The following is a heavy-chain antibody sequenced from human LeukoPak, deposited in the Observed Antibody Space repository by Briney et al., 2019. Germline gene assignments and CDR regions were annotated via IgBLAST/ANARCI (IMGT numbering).Heavy chain of an antibody. Sequence: GGSLRLSCAASGFTFSSYSMNWVRQAPGKGLEWVSSISSSSSYIYYADSVKGRFTISRDNAKNSLYLELNSLRAEDTGVYFCARDRGWQQFDYWGQGTLVTVSS. D-gene: IGHD5-24*01. CDR1: GFTFSSYS. CDR3: ARDRGWQQFDY. V-gene: IGHV3-21*01. J-gene: IGHJ4*01. CDR2: ISSSSSYI.